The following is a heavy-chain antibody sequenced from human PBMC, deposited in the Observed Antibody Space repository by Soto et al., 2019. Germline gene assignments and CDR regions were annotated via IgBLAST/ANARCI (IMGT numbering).Heavy chain of an antibody. CDR1: GYSFTSYW. CDR2: IYPGDSDT. V-gene: IGHV5-51*01. Sequence: PGESLKISCKGSGYSFTSYWIGWVRQMPGKGLEWMGIIYPGDSDTRYSPSFQGQVTISADKSISTAYLQWSSLKASDTAMYYCASVAMYYDFWSGYYRYWGQGTRVTVSS. J-gene: IGHJ4*02. CDR3: ASVAMYYDFWSGYYRY. D-gene: IGHD3-3*01.